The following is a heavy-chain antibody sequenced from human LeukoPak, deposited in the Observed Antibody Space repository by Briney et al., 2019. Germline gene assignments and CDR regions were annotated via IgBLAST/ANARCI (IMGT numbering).Heavy chain of an antibody. CDR3: ARASLYYDFWSGYLRPGHWFDP. Sequence: SETLSLTCTVSGCSISSGGYYWRWIRQHPGKGLEWIGYIYYSGSTYYNPSLKSRVTISVDTSKNQFSLKLSSVTAADTAVYYCARASLYYDFWSGYLRPGHWFDPWGQGTLVTVSS. CDR1: GCSISSGGYY. V-gene: IGHV4-31*03. D-gene: IGHD3-3*01. J-gene: IGHJ5*02. CDR2: IYYSGST.